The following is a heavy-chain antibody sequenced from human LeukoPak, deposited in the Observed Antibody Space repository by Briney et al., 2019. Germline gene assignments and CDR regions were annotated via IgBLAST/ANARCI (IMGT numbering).Heavy chain of an antibody. V-gene: IGHV1-2*06. Sequence: ASVKVSCKASGYTLTPYYIYWVRQAPGQGPEWIGRINPNSGGTDYAQNFQGRVTMTRDTSISTAYMELSRLRSDDTAVYYCARGYCSGGTCYLVENWLDPWGQGTLVTVSS. CDR2: INPNSGGT. CDR1: GYTLTPYY. D-gene: IGHD2-15*01. CDR3: ARGYCSGGTCYLVENWLDP. J-gene: IGHJ5*02.